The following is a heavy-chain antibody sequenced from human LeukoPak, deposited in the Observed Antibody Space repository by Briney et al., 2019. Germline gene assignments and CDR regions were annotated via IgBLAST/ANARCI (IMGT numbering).Heavy chain of an antibody. CDR2: IKQDGSEK. V-gene: IGHV3-7*01. J-gene: IGHJ4*02. CDR1: GFTFNSYG. Sequence: GGSLRLSCAASGFTFNSYGMHWVRQAPGKGLEWVANIKQDGSEKYYVDSVKGRFTISRDNAKNSLYLQMNSLRAEDTAVYYCTRDSGRINYWGQGTLVTVSS. CDR3: TRDSGRINY. D-gene: IGHD2-15*01.